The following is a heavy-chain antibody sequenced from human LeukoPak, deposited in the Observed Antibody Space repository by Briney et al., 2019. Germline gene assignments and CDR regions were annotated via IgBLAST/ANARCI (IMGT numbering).Heavy chain of an antibody. Sequence: SETLSLTCTASGGSISSYYWSWIRQPPRKGLEWIGYIYYSGSTHYNPSLKSRVTISVDTSKNQLSLKLSSVTAADTAVYYCARSGTAMVGIDYWGQGTLVTVSS. CDR3: ARSGTAMVGIDY. CDR2: IYYSGST. D-gene: IGHD5-18*01. CDR1: GGSISSYY. V-gene: IGHV4-59*01. J-gene: IGHJ4*02.